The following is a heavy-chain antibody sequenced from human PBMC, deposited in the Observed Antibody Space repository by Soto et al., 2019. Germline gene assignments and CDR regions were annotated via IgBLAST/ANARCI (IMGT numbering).Heavy chain of an antibody. V-gene: IGHV5-51*01. J-gene: IGHJ4*02. CDR1: GYTFSSYW. D-gene: IGHD3-16*01. Sequence: GESLKISCKVSGYTFSSYWIGWVRQMPGKGLEWMGIVYPGDSDTRYSPSFQGQVTISADRSIFTAYLQWSGLKASDSGMYYWARKPGYDYETFAYGGQETLVPVPS. CDR2: VYPGDSDT. CDR3: ARKPGYDYETFAY.